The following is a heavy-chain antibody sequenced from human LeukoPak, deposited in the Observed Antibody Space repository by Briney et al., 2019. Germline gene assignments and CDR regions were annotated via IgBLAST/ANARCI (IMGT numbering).Heavy chain of an antibody. V-gene: IGHV4-38-2*02. Sequence: SSETLSLTCTVSGYSISSDYYWGWIRPPPGKGLEWIGNIFHNGNTYYNPSLKSRVTMSIDTAKKQFSLKLRTATAADTAVYYCARIEDVTRGYNHAYYFDYWGQGTLVTVSS. D-gene: IGHD5-18*01. CDR2: IFHNGNT. CDR3: ARIEDVTRGYNHAYYFDY. CDR1: GYSISSDYY. J-gene: IGHJ4*02.